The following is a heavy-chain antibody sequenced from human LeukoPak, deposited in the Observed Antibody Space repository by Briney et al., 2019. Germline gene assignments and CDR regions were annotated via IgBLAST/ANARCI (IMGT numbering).Heavy chain of an antibody. CDR2: INEDGSEK. D-gene: IGHD5-24*01. CDR3: ARGETMDV. CDR1: EFSFETYW. J-gene: IGHJ6*03. Sequence: GGSLRLSCVALEFSFETYWMSWVRQAPGKGPEWVANINEDGSEKHYVGSVRGRFTISRDNADNSLHLQMNSLRPEDMTVYYCARGETMDVWGKGTTVTVSS. V-gene: IGHV3-7*01.